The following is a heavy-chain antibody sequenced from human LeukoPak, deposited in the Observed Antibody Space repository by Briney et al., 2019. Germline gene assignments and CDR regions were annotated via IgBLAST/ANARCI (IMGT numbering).Heavy chain of an antibody. CDR1: GFTVSSNY. V-gene: IGHV3-53*04. CDR3: AREYSGYDFAFDP. Sequence: PGGSLRLSCAASGFTVSSNYMSWVRQAPGKGLEWVSVIYSGGSTYYADSVKGRFTISRHNSKNTLYLQMNSLRAEDTAVYYCAREYSGYDFAFDPWGQGILVTVSS. J-gene: IGHJ5*02. D-gene: IGHD5-12*01. CDR2: IYSGGST.